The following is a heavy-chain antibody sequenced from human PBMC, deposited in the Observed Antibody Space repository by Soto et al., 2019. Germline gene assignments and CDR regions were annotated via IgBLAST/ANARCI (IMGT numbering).Heavy chain of an antibody. Sequence: EVQLVESGGGLVQPGGSLRLSCAASGFTFSSYAMHWVRQAPGKGLEYVSAISSNGGSTYYANSVKGRFTTSRDNSKNTLYLQMGSLRAEDMAVYYCARGRIAAPFDLWGRGTLVTVSS. CDR3: ARGRIAAPFDL. J-gene: IGHJ2*01. V-gene: IGHV3-64*01. CDR2: ISSNGGST. D-gene: IGHD6-13*01. CDR1: GFTFSSYA.